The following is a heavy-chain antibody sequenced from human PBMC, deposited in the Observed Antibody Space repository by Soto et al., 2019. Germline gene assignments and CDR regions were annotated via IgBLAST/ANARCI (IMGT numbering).Heavy chain of an antibody. J-gene: IGHJ4*02. CDR1: GFTFSDYY. Sequence: PGGSLRLSCAASGFTFSDYYMSWIRQAPGKGLEWVSYISSSSSYTNYADSVKGRFTISRDNAKNSLYLQMNSLRAEDTAEYYXXXXXXXVVTATFPDYWGQGTLVTVSS. V-gene: IGHV3-11*06. CDR3: XXXXXXVVTATFPDY. D-gene: IGHD2-21*02. CDR2: ISSSSSYT.